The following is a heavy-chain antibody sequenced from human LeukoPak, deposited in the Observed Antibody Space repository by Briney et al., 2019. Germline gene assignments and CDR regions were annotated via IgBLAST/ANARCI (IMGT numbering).Heavy chain of an antibody. V-gene: IGHV1-18*01. CDR3: AREMMVASLTGLFISLDY. Sequence: ASVKVSCKASGYTFTSYGISWVRQAPGQGLEWMGWISAYNGNTNYAQKLQGRVTMTTDTSTCTAYMELRSLRSDDTAVYYCAREMMVASLTGLFISLDYWGQGTLVTVSS. CDR1: GYTFTSYG. CDR2: ISAYNGNT. D-gene: IGHD3-9*01. J-gene: IGHJ4*02.